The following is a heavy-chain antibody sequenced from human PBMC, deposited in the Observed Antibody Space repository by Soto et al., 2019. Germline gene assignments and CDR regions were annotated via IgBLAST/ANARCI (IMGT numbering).Heavy chain of an antibody. CDR2: IGPESGAT. J-gene: IGHJ4*02. CDR1: GYTFTGHY. CDR3: GRGRSGQIVVFY. Sequence: SVKVSCKASGYTFTGHYIHWVRQAPEQGPEWMGEIGPESGATRYAQKFQGRVTMTRDTSITTVYMELKDLSPDDTAVYYCGRGRSGQIVVFYWGQGTPVTVSS. V-gene: IGHV1-2*02. D-gene: IGHD1-26*01.